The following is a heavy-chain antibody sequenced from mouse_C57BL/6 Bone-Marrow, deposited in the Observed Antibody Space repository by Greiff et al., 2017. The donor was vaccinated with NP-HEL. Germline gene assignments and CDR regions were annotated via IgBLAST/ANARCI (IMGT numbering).Heavy chain of an antibody. J-gene: IGHJ1*03. V-gene: IGHV1-81*01. CDR3: ASSPYYYGSRKVV. D-gene: IGHD1-1*01. Sequence: QVQLKQSGAELARPGASVKLSCKASGYTFTSYGISWVKQRTGQGLEWIGEIYPRSGNTYYNEKFKGKATLTADKSSSTAYMELRSLTSEDSAVYFCASSPYYYGSRKVVWGTGTTVTVSS. CDR1: GYTFTSYG. CDR2: IYPRSGNT.